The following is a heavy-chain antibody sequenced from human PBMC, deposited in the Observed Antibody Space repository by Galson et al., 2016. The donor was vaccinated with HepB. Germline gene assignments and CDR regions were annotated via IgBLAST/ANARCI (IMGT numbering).Heavy chain of an antibody. CDR1: GFTLRSYA. Sequence: SLRLSCAASGFTLRSYAMSWVRQAPGKGLEWVSAISGSGNNTYYADSVKGQFTISKDNSKNTLYLQMNSLRAEDTAVYYCANGKPYFDWLLLDYCGQGTLVTVSS. CDR2: ISGSGNNT. CDR3: ANGKPYFDWLLLDY. J-gene: IGHJ4*02. V-gene: IGHV3-23*01. D-gene: IGHD3-9*01.